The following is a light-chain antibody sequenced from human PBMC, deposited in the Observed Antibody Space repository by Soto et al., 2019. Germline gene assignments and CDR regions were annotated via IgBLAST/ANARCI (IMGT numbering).Light chain of an antibody. J-gene: IGKJ4*01. CDR2: TAS. Sequence: DIHMTQSPSPLSASVGDRVAITCRASQSIATYLNWYQQKPGKAPVLLIYTASNLKSGVPSRFSGSGSGTDFTLNISGLQPEDFATYYCQQSYGPPFTFGGGTKVDIK. CDR1: QSIATY. CDR3: QQSYGPPFT. V-gene: IGKV1-39*01.